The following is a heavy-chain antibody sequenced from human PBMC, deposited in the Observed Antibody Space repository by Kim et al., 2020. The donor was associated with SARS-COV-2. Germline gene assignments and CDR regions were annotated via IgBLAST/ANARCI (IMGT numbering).Heavy chain of an antibody. J-gene: IGHJ4*02. D-gene: IGHD4-17*01. Sequence: GGSLRLSCAASGFTFSSYSMTWVRQAPGKGLEWVASISSSSSYIYYADAVKGRFTISRDNAKNSLYLQMNSLSAEDTAVYYCARDGTVTNSQTEYWGQGTLVTVSS. CDR2: ISSSSSYI. CDR1: GFTFSSYS. V-gene: IGHV3-21*01. CDR3: ARDGTVTNSQTEY.